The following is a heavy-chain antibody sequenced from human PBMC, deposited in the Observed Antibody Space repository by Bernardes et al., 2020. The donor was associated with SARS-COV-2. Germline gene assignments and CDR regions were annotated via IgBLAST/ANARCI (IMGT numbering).Heavy chain of an antibody. CDR3: SRARGVYCSGGSCYSTYFDS. CDR1: GFNFDDYA. D-gene: IGHD2-15*01. CDR2: IRSKGYGGTT. J-gene: IGHJ4*02. V-gene: IGHV3-49*03. Sequence: GGSLRLSCTASGFNFDDYAMSWFRQAPGKGLEWVGFIRSKGYGGTTEYAASVIGRFIISTDDSKSIAYLQMNSLKTEDTAVYYCSRARGVYCSGGSCYSTYFDSWGQGTLVTVSS.